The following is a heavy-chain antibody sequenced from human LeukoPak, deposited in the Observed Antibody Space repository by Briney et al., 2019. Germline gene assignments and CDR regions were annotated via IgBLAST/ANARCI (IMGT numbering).Heavy chain of an antibody. D-gene: IGHD3-3*01. CDR3: ARGPYYDFWSGYWVYWFDP. J-gene: IGHJ5*02. V-gene: IGHV4-34*01. Sequence: PSETLSLTCAVYGGSFSGYYWSWIRQPPGKGLEWIGEINHSGCTNYNPSHKSRVTISVDTSKNQFSLKLSSVTAADTAVYYCARGPYYDFWSGYWVYWFDPWGQGTLVTVSS. CDR2: INHSGCT. CDR1: GGSFSGYY.